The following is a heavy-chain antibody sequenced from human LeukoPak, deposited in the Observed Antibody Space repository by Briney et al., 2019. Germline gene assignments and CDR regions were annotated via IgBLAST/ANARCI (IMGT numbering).Heavy chain of an antibody. CDR2: MYVGGNT. V-gene: IGHV3-53*01. D-gene: IGHD2/OR15-2a*01. CDR1: GFTVSSNY. CDR3: ARDSMEHPGGDAFDI. J-gene: IGHJ3*02. Sequence: GGSLRLSCGASGFTVSSNYMSWVRQAPGKGLEWVSVMYVGGNTNYADSVKGRFTISRDNSKNTVFLQMNSLRADDTAVYYCARDSMEHPGGDAFDIWGQGTMVTVSS.